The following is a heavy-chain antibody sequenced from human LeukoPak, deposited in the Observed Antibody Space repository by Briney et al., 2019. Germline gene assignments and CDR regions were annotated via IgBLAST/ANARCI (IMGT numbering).Heavy chain of an antibody. Sequence: GASVKVSCKASGYTFTSYYMHWVRQAPGQGLEWMGIINPSGGSTSYAQKFQGRVTMTTDTSTSTAYMELRSLRSDDTAVYYCARGFRPYDAFDIWGQGTMVTVSS. V-gene: IGHV1-46*01. J-gene: IGHJ3*02. CDR1: GYTFTSYY. CDR2: INPSGGST. CDR3: ARGFRPYDAFDI.